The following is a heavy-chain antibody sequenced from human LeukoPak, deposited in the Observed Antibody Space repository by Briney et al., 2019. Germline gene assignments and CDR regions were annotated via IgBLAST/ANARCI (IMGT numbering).Heavy chain of an antibody. Sequence: RPSETLSLTCVVSGYSIRSGYYWGWIRQPPGKGLEWIGSIYHSGNTYYNPSLKSRVSVSVDTSKNQFSLRLTSVTAADTAVYYCARISYYYDSSGHPGYFDYWGQGTLVTVSS. CDR2: IYHSGNT. CDR3: ARISYYYDSSGHPGYFDY. J-gene: IGHJ4*02. D-gene: IGHD3-22*01. CDR1: GYSIRSGYY. V-gene: IGHV4-38-2*01.